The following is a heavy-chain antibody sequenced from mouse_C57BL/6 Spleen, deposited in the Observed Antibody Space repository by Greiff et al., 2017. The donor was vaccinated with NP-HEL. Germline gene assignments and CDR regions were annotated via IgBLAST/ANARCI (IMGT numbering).Heavy chain of an antibody. D-gene: IGHD1-1*01. J-gene: IGHJ4*01. CDR3: ARFTTTYAMDY. V-gene: IGHV1-82*01. Sequence: QVQLKQSGPELVKPGASVKISCKASGYAFSSSWMNWVKQRPGKGLEWIGRIYPGDGDTNYNGKFKGKATLTADKSSSTAYMQLSSLTSEDSAVYFCARFTTTYAMDYWGQGTSVTVSS. CDR2: IYPGDGDT. CDR1: GYAFSSSW.